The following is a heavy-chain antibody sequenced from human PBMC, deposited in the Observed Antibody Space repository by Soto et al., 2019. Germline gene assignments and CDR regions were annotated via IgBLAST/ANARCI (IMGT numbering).Heavy chain of an antibody. J-gene: IGHJ4*02. D-gene: IGHD3-22*01. CDR2: ISSSSSYI. Sequence: GGSLRLSCAASGFTFSSYSMNWVRQAPGKGLEWVSSISSSSSYIYYADSVKGRFTISRDNAKNSLYLQMNSLRAEDTAVYYCARDGEIVGGRFDYWGQGTLVTVSS. CDR3: ARDGEIVGGRFDY. CDR1: GFTFSSYS. V-gene: IGHV3-21*01.